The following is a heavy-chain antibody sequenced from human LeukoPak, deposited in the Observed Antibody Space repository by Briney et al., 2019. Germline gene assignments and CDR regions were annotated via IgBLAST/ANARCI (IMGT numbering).Heavy chain of an antibody. V-gene: IGHV1-69*06. D-gene: IGHD5-18*01. CDR2: IIPIFGTA. J-gene: IGHJ6*03. CDR1: GGTFSSYA. Sequence: AASVKLSCKSSGGTFSSYAISWVRQAPGQGLEWMGGIIPIFGTANYAQKFQGRVTITADKSTSTAYMELSSLRSEDTAVYYCARDPLRLPGWAMVSRGYYYMDVWGKGTTVTVSS. CDR3: ARDPLRLPGWAMVSRGYYYMDV.